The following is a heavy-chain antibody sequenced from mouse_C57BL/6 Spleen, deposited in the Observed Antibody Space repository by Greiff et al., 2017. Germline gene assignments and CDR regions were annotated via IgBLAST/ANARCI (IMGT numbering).Heavy chain of an antibody. CDR3: ARPDCYGSSYYFDY. J-gene: IGHJ2*01. CDR1: GYTFTSYW. CDR2: IHPNSGST. Sequence: QVQLQQPGAELVKPGASVKLSCKASGYTFTSYWMHWVKQRPGQGLEWIGMIHPNSGSTNYNEKFKSKATLTVDKSSSTAYMQLSSLTSEDSAVYYCARPDCYGSSYYFDYWGQGTTLTVSS. D-gene: IGHD1-1*01. V-gene: IGHV1-64*01.